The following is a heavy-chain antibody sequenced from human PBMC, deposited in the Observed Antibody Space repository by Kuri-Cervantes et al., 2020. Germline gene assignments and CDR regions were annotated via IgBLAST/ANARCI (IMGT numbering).Heavy chain of an antibody. CDR3: AKDWAAMVRGCDY. CDR2: MSGSGDST. D-gene: IGHD5-18*01. Sequence: GGSLRLSCAASGFTFSAYAMNWVRQSPGKGLEWVSAMSGSGDSTYYADSVKGRFTISRDNAKNSLYLQMNSLRAEDTALYYCAKDWAAMVRGCDYWGQGTLVTVSS. V-gene: IGHV3-23*01. J-gene: IGHJ4*02. CDR1: GFTFSAYA.